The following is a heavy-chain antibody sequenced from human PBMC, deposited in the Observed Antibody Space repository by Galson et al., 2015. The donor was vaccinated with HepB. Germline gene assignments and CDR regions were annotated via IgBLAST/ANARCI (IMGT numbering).Heavy chain of an antibody. CDR2: ISGDNGKT. J-gene: IGHJ4*02. CDR1: GYKFTNYG. CDR3: ARDTGLWYDSSGGGSLLDF. D-gene: IGHD3-22*01. Sequence: SVKVSCKASGYKFTNYGISWVRQAPGQGLEWMGWISGDNGKTNYAQKFQGRVTMTTDTSTSTDYMELRSLRSDDTALYYCARDTGLWYDSSGGGSLLDFWGQGTLVSVSS. V-gene: IGHV1-18*04.